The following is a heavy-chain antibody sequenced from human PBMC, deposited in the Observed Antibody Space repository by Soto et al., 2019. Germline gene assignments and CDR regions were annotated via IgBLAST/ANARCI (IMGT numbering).Heavy chain of an antibody. CDR2: IWYDGSNK. V-gene: IGHV3-33*01. CDR1: GFTFSSYG. D-gene: IGHD6-6*01. Sequence: PGGSLRLSCAASGFTFSSYGMHWVRQAPGKGLEWVAVIWYDGSNKYYADSVKGRFTISRDNSKNSLYLQMNSLRAEDTAVYYCARDRIGNIVSGIEYSSSSRKFDYWGQGTLVTVSS. J-gene: IGHJ4*02. CDR3: ARDRIGNIVSGIEYSSSSRKFDY.